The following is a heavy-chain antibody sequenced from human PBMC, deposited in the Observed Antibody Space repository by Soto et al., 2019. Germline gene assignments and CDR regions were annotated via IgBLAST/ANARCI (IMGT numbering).Heavy chain of an antibody. D-gene: IGHD6-19*01. V-gene: IGHV1-2*02. CDR1: GYTFTGYY. Sequence: QVQLVQSGAEVKKPGASVKVSCKTSGYTFTGYYNHWVRQAPGQGLEWMALINPNSGDTNYGHKFQGRVTLTRDTSINTVYMEVTSLRFDDTAVYYCAVAGLPFEYWGQGTLVTVFS. CDR2: INPNSGDT. J-gene: IGHJ4*02. CDR3: AVAGLPFEY.